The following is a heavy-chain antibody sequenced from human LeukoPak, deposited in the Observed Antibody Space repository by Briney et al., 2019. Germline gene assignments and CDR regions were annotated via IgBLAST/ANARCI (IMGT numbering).Heavy chain of an antibody. CDR1: GGSISSGGYY. V-gene: IGHV4-31*03. J-gene: IGHJ4*02. CDR3: ARRQAAGYFDY. Sequence: SETLSLTCTVSGGSISSGGYYWSWIRQHPGKGLEWIGYIYYSGSTNYNPSLKSRVTISVGTSKNQFSLKLSSVTAADTAVYYCARRQAAGYFDYWGQGTLVTVSS. D-gene: IGHD6-13*01. CDR2: IYYSGST.